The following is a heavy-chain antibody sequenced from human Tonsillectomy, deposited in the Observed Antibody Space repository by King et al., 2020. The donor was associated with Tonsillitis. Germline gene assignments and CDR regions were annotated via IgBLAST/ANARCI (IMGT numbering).Heavy chain of an antibody. Sequence: VQLVESGGGLVQPGGSLRLSCAASGFTFTFYAMAWVRQAPGKGLEWVSSIGGSGTSGYYADSVKGRFTIPRDNSNNTLSLEMHSLRADDTAVYYCARGYYYESSAYDYWGQGSLVTVSS. J-gene: IGHJ4*02. CDR3: ARGYYYESSAYDY. D-gene: IGHD3-22*01. CDR2: IGGSGTSG. CDR1: GFTFTFYA. V-gene: IGHV3-23*04.